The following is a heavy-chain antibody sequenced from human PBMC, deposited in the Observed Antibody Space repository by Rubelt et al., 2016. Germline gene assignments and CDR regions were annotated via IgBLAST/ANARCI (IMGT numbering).Heavy chain of an antibody. CDR3: ATGIVVVPAHVPSRDY. J-gene: IGHJ4*02. Sequence: QVQLVQSGAEVKKPGASVKVSCKVSGYTLTELSMHWVRQAPGKGLEWMGGFDPEDGETIYAQKFQGRVTMTEDTSTDPAYMELSSLRSEATAVYYCATGIVVVPAHVPSRDYWGQGTLVTVSS. V-gene: IGHV1-24*01. D-gene: IGHD2-2*01. CDR2: FDPEDGET. CDR1: GYTLTELS.